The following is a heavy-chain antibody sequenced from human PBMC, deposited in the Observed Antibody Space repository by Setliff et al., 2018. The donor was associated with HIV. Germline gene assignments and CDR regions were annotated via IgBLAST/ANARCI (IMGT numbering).Heavy chain of an antibody. D-gene: IGHD3-3*01. CDR2: LHYSGST. V-gene: IGHV4-39*01. J-gene: IGHJ3*02. Sequence: PSETLSLTCNVSGGSISSSSYYWAWIRQPPGKGLEWIGSLHYSGSTSHNPSLRSRVTISVDTSKNQFSLKLTSVTGTDTAVYYCARPLTTSYNFWGDAFSTWGQGTMVTVSS. CDR1: GGSISSSSYY. CDR3: ARPLTTSYNFWGDAFST.